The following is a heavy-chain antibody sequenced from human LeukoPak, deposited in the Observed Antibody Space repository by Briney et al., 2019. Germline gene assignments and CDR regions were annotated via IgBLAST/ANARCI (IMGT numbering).Heavy chain of an antibody. Sequence: GGSLRLSCAASGFTFSSYAMSWVRLAPGKGLEWVSYIGSTNTTIYYADSVRGRFTISRDNAKNSLYLQMNSLRDDDTAVYFCARDDYCSGGDCYSGAFDYWGQGTPVTVSS. V-gene: IGHV3-48*02. CDR1: GFTFSSYA. J-gene: IGHJ4*02. CDR3: ARDDYCSGGDCYSGAFDY. D-gene: IGHD2-15*01. CDR2: IGSTNTTI.